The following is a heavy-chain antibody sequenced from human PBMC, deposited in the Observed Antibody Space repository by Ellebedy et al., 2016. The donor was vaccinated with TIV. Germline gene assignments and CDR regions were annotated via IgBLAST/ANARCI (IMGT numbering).Heavy chain of an antibody. Sequence: MPSETLSLTCTVSGGSISSYYWSWIRQPPGKGLEWIGYIYYSGSTNYNPSLKTRVTIAVDPSKNQFSLKLSPGTAADTAVYYCARRAAAGDGVFDYWGQGTLVTVSS. V-gene: IGHV4-59*08. CDR2: IYYSGST. CDR3: ARRAAAGDGVFDY. CDR1: GGSISSYY. D-gene: IGHD6-13*01. J-gene: IGHJ4*02.